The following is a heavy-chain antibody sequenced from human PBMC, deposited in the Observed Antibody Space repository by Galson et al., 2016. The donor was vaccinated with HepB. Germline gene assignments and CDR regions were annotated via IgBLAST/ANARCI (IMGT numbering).Heavy chain of an antibody. CDR1: GLMFSNHG. V-gene: IGHV3-30*18. Sequence: SLRLSCAASGLMFSNHGMHWVRRSPGEGLEWVAVISSDGNNKYYGGSVKGRFTISRDNSKNTVYLLMNRLRAEDTAVYFCAKDGDTLEVTSAIPLDYWGQGATVIVSS. J-gene: IGHJ4*02. D-gene: IGHD2-21*02. CDR2: ISSDGNNK. CDR3: AKDGDTLEVTSAIPLDY.